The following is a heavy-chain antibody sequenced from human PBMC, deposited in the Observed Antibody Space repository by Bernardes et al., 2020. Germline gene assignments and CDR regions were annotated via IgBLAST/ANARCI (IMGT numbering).Heavy chain of an antibody. V-gene: IGHV4-39*01. J-gene: IGHJ5*02. Sequence: SETLSLTCSVSGDSIVTNRYFWGWVRQAPGKGLEWIGCTSHSGTTYYNPSIRRPITMSVDTSKNQLSLTLSSVTAADTGMYYCARHEEGGGRDRRDPWGQGSSCIVSS. CDR2: TSHSGTT. CDR3: ARHEEGGGRDRRDP. CDR1: GDSIVTNRYF. D-gene: IGHD3-16*01.